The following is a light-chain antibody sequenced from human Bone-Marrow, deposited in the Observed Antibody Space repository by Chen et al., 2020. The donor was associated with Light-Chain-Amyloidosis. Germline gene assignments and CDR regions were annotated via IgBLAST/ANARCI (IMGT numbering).Light chain of an antibody. J-gene: IGLJ3*02. CDR3: QVWDRSSERPV. CDR2: DDS. Sequence: SYVLTQPSSVSVAPGQTATIACGGNNIGSTSVHWYQQTPGQAPLLVVYDDSDRLSGIPERLAGANAGNTATLTISRVEAGDEADYYCQVWDRSSERPVFGGGTKLTVL. V-gene: IGLV3-21*02. CDR1: NIGSTS.